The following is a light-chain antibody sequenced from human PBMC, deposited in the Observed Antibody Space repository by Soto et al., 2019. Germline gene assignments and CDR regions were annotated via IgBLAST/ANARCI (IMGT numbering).Light chain of an antibody. V-gene: IGLV2-14*01. CDR3: SSLTTTSTPIV. CDR1: SSDVGAYNY. CDR2: EVN. Sequence: QSALTQPASVSGSLGQSITISCTGTSSDVGAYNYVSWYQHHPGKAPKLLISEVNVRPSGLSDRFSASKAGNTASLTISGLQPEDEAYYYCSSLTTTSTPIVFGSGTKVTAL. J-gene: IGLJ1*01.